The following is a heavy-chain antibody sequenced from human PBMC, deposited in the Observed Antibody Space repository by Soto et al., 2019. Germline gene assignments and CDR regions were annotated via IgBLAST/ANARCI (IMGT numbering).Heavy chain of an antibody. J-gene: IGHJ6*02. CDR3: ARDHWRQQGNGWHYYGLDF. D-gene: IGHD6-13*01. Sequence: SETLSLTCTVSGDSISGYYWSWVRQSPGKGLEWIGYIYYSGSTAYNPSLKSRVTISVDTSRNQFSLKLTFVTAADTAVYFCARDHWRQQGNGWHYYGLDFWGQGSTVTVSS. CDR2: IYYSGST. V-gene: IGHV4-59*01. CDR1: GDSISGYY.